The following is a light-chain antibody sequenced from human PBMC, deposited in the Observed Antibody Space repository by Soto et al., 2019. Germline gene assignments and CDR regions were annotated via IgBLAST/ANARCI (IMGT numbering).Light chain of an antibody. Sequence: SVLTQPASVSGSPGQSITISCTGTSSDVGNYKFVSWYQQHPGKVHKLLMYEVSNRPSGISNRFSGSKSGNTASLTISGLQAEDEADYSCSSYTITNTVLFGGGTKLTVL. V-gene: IGLV2-14*01. CDR2: EVS. CDR1: SSDVGNYKF. J-gene: IGLJ2*01. CDR3: SSYTITNTVL.